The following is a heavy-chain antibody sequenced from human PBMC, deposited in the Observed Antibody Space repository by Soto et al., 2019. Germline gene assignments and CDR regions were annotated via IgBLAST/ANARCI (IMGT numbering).Heavy chain of an antibody. J-gene: IGHJ3*02. CDR2: VTADGYST. CDR1: VFTFYNYA. V-gene: IGHV3-23*01. CDR3: AHPRGYGVFDAYDI. Sequence: PGWSLRLSCASSVFTFYNYAMSWVRQAPGKGLEWVSAVTADGYSTYYADSVRGRFTISRDNSINTLFMQMITLRPEDTAVYYCAHPRGYGVFDAYDIWGQGAMVTVSS. D-gene: IGHD4-17*01.